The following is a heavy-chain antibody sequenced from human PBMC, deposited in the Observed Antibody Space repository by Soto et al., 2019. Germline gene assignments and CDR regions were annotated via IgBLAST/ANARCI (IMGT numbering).Heavy chain of an antibody. V-gene: IGHV4-30-2*01. D-gene: IGHD3-3*01. J-gene: IGHJ5*02. CDR1: GVSISSGGYS. CDR3: ATGYDFPTGGFDP. CDR2: IYHSGST. Sequence: SETLSLTCAVSGVSISSGGYSWSWMGQPPGKGLEWIGYIYHSGSTYYNPSLKSRVTISVDRSKNQFSLKLSSVTAADTAVYYCATGYDFPTGGFDPCGQGTLVTVSP.